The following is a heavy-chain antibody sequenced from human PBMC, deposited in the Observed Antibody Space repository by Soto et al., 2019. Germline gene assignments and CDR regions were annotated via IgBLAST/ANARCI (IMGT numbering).Heavy chain of an antibody. D-gene: IGHD5-18*01. Sequence: PVGSMRLSCVASGFTFSSYSMNWVRQAPGKGLEWVSSISSSSSYIYYADSVKGRFTISRDNAKNSLYLQMNSLRAEDTAVYYCASETATEDNGMDVWGQGTTVTVSS. V-gene: IGHV3-21*01. CDR3: ASETATEDNGMDV. CDR2: ISSSSSYI. J-gene: IGHJ6*02. CDR1: GFTFSSYS.